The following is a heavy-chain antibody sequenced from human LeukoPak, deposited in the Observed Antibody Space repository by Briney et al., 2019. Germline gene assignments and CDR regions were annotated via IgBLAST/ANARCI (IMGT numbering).Heavy chain of an antibody. Sequence: GGSLRLSCVASGFTSTSYAMNWVRQAPGKGLEWVSSISSSSSYIYYADSVKGRFTISRDNAKNSLYLQMNSLRAEDTAVYYCARDWSGGGSYYLDYWGQGTLVTVSS. V-gene: IGHV3-21*01. CDR2: ISSSSSYI. J-gene: IGHJ4*02. CDR3: ARDWSGGGSYYLDY. CDR1: GFTSTSYA. D-gene: IGHD1-26*01.